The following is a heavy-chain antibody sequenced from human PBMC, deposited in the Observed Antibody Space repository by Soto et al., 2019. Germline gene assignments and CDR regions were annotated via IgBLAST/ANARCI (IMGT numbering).Heavy chain of an antibody. V-gene: IGHV2-5*01. D-gene: IGHD4-4*01. Sequence: SGPTLVNPTQTLTLTCTLSGFSLTSTGVGVGWIRQPPGKALEWLAVIYWNDDERYSPSLKSRLTITKDTSKNQVVLTMTNMDPVDTGTYYCARRGIISLTTSFDYWGQGTLVTVSS. J-gene: IGHJ4*02. CDR2: IYWNDDE. CDR3: ARRGIISLTTSFDY. CDR1: GFSLTSTGVG.